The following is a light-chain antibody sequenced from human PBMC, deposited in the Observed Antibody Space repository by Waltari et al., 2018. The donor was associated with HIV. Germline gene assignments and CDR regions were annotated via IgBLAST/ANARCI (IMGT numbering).Light chain of an antibody. Sequence: QSALTQPRSVSGSPGQSVTISCAGSTNNVGTYNYVSWYHQKSGEAPQLILYDVNQRPSGVPVRFSGAKSGDTASLTISGLQPEDDGDFYCCSYGGSWSFVFGGGTRLTVL. J-gene: IGLJ2*01. CDR2: DVN. CDR3: CSYGGSWSFV. CDR1: TNNVGTYNY. V-gene: IGLV2-11*01.